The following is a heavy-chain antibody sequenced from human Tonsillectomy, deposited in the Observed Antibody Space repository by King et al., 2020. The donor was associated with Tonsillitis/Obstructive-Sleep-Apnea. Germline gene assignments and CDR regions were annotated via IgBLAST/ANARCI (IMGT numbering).Heavy chain of an antibody. CDR2: ISSSSSTL. D-gene: IGHD3-10*01. V-gene: IGHV3-48*02. CDR3: AFVPGSTFDY. J-gene: IGHJ4*02. CDR1: GFTFSSYS. Sequence: VQLVESGGGLVQPGGSLRLSCAASGFTFSSYSMNWVRQAPGKGLEWVSYISSSSSTLYYADSVKGRFTISRDNAKNSLYLQMNSLRDEETAVYYCAFVPGSTFDYWGQGTLVTVSS.